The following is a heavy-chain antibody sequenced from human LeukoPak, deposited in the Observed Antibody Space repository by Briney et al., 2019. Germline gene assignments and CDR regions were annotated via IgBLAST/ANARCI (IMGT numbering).Heavy chain of an antibody. Sequence: SETLSLTCAVYGGSFSGYYWSWIRQPPGKGLEWIGEINHSGSTNYNPSLKSRVTISVDTSKNQFSLKLSSVTAADTAVCYCARGGGYRLHYWGQGTLVTVSS. CDR2: INHSGST. D-gene: IGHD3-16*02. J-gene: IGHJ4*02. CDR3: ARGGGYRLHY. V-gene: IGHV4-34*01. CDR1: GGSFSGYY.